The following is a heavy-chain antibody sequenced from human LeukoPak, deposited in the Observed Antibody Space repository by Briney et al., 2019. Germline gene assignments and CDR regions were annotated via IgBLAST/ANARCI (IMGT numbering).Heavy chain of an antibody. J-gene: IGHJ4*02. CDR1: GFTFRSDW. CDR3: AKTTSYYYDSSGFSPLDY. V-gene: IGHV3-7*03. CDR2: INPDGSAT. D-gene: IGHD3-22*01. Sequence: GRSLRLSCAASGFTFRSDWMSWVRQSPEKGLEWAANINPDGSATYYVDSVKGRFIISRDNSKNTLYLQMNSLRAEDTAVYYCAKTTSYYYDSSGFSPLDYWGQGTLVTVSS.